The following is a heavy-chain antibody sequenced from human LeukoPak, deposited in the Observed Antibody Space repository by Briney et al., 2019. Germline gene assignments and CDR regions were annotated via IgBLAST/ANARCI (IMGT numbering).Heavy chain of an antibody. V-gene: IGHV3-11*04. CDR3: ARDLREYCSSTSCYAFDY. CDR2: ISSSSGTI. J-gene: IGHJ4*02. D-gene: IGHD2-2*01. CDR1: GFTFSDYY. Sequence: GGSLRLSCAASGFTFSDYYMSWIRQAPGKGLEWVSYISSSSGTIYYADSVKGRFTISRDNAKNSLYLQMNSLRAEDTAVYYCARDLREYCSSTSCYAFDYWGQGTLVTVSS.